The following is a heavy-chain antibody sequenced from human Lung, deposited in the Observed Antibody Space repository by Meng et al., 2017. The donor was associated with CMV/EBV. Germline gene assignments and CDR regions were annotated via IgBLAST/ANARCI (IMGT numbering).Heavy chain of an antibody. CDR2: ISPSGDTT. V-gene: IGHV1-46*01. CDR3: ARGDRSIYYGSVKYNNGEFEY. CDR1: GYTFTGYY. Sequence: ASXXVSXKASGYTFTGYYMHWVRQAPGQGLEWMGIISPSGDTTRYGQKFQGRVHLTRDTSTSTVYMELSSLRSGDTAIYYCARGDRSIYYGSVKYNNGEFEYWXQGNXVTVSS. D-gene: IGHD3-10*01. J-gene: IGHJ4*02.